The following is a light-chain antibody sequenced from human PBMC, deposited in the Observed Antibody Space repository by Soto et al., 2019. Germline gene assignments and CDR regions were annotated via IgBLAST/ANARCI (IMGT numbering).Light chain of an antibody. J-gene: IGKJ1*01. Sequence: DIQMTQCPSTLSESVGERGTIRCRACQRISVCLAWYQQKAGKAPTLLIYKASRLESGVPSRFSGSGSETEFTLTISGLQPGDSATYYCQQYNSYSPTFGQGTKVDI. CDR2: KAS. V-gene: IGKV1-5*03. CDR1: QRISVC. CDR3: QQYNSYSPT.